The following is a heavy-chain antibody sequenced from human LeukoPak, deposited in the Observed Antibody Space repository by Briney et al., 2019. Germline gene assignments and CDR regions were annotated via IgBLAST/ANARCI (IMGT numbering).Heavy chain of an antibody. V-gene: IGHV3-53*01. CDR1: GFSVSSNS. D-gene: IGHD6-19*01. J-gene: IGHJ6*03. Sequence: GGSLRPSCAASGFSVSSNSMSWVRQAPGKGLECVSIIYSRDVTSYADSVKDRFTISRDSDKNTLFLQMDSLRSDDTAVYYCARVLAAIALRDYHYVDVWGKGTTVTVSS. CDR3: ARVLAAIALRDYHYVDV. CDR2: IYSRDVT.